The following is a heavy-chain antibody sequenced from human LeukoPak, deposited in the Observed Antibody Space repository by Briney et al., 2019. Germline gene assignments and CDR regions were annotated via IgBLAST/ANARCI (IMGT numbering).Heavy chain of an antibody. CDR2: ISSSGTSI. D-gene: IGHD3-22*01. V-gene: IGHV3-11*04. CDR1: GFTFSDYY. Sequence: GGSLRLSCAASGFTFSDYYMTWILQAPGTGLEWVSYISSSGTSIHYADSVKGRFTISRDNAKNSLYLQMNSLRAEDTAVYYCARGSLGITMIVDYYFDYWGQGTLVTVSS. J-gene: IGHJ4*02. CDR3: ARGSLGITMIVDYYFDY.